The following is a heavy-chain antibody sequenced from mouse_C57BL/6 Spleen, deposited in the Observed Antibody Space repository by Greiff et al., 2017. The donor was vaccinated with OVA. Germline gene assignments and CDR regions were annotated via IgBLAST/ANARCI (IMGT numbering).Heavy chain of an antibody. Sequence: QVQLKQSGAELVMPGASVKLSCKASGYTFTSYWMHWVKQRPGQGLEWIGEIDPSDSYTNYNQKFKGKSTLTVDKSSSTAYMQLSSLTSEDSAVDYCVIVTTNFDVWGTGTTVTVSS. V-gene: IGHV1-69*01. CDR2: IDPSDSYT. CDR3: VIVTTNFDV. CDR1: GYTFTSYW. D-gene: IGHD2-5*01. J-gene: IGHJ1*03.